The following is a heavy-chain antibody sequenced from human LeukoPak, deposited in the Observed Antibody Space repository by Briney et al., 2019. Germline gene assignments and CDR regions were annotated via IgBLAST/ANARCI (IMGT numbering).Heavy chain of an antibody. CDR3: ARHHPLGYCSSTSCPGFDP. V-gene: IGHV1-2*02. CDR1: GYTFTGYY. CDR2: INPNSGGT. D-gene: IGHD2-2*01. J-gene: IGHJ5*02. Sequence: ASVKVSCKASGYTFTGYYMHWVRQAPGQGLEWMGWINPNSGGTNYAQKFQGRVTMTRDTSISTAYMELSRLRSDDTAVYYCARHHPLGYCSSTSCPGFDPWGQGTLVTVSS.